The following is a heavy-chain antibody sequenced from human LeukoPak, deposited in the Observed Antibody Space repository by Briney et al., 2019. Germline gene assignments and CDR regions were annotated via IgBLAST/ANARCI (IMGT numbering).Heavy chain of an antibody. CDR3: AREGGGTPYYFDS. D-gene: IGHD1-14*01. Sequence: ASVKVSCKASGYSFTSYGLSWVRQAPGQGLEWMGWISAYNGNTNYVQKLQGRVTMTTDTSTSTAYMELMSLRSDDTAVYYCAREGGGTPYYFDSWGKGTLVTVSS. V-gene: IGHV1-18*01. CDR2: ISAYNGNT. J-gene: IGHJ4*02. CDR1: GYSFTSYG.